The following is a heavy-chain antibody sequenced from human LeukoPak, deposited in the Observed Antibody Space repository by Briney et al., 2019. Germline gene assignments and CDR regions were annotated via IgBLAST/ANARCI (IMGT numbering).Heavy chain of an antibody. D-gene: IGHD6-19*01. CDR1: GGSISSYY. J-gene: IGHJ5*02. Sequence: SETLSLTCTVSGGSISSYYWSWIRQPPGKGLEWIGYIYYSGSTNYNPSLKSRVTISVDTSKNQFSLKLSSVTASDTAVYYCARAHVQWLVPRRFDPWGQGTLVTVSS. CDR3: ARAHVQWLVPRRFDP. V-gene: IGHV4-59*01. CDR2: IYYSGST.